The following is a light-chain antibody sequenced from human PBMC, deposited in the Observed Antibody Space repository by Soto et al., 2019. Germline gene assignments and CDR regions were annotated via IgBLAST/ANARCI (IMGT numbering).Light chain of an antibody. J-gene: IGLJ1*01. CDR3: SSFTTSYTYV. CDR1: TSDVGGYNS. V-gene: IGLV2-14*01. CDR2: EVR. Sequence: QAVLTQPASVSGSPRQSITISCSGTTSDVGGYNSVSWYQQHPGQAPKLIVYEVRRRPSGVSNRFSGSQSASTASLTISGLQAEDEADYYCSSFTTSYTYVFGTGTKVTVL.